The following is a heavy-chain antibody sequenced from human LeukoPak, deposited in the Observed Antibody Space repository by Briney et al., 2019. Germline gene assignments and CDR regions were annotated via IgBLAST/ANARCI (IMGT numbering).Heavy chain of an antibody. CDR2: ISSSGTTI. CDR3: ARGLAYCGGDCFSN. V-gene: IGHV3-11*01. J-gene: IGHJ4*02. CDR1: GFTLTDSY. Sequence: GGSLRLSCAASGFTLTDSYMSWIRQAPGKGLEWVSYISSSGTTIHYADSVKGRFTISRDNAKNSLYLQMNSLRVEDTAVYYCARGLAYCGGDCFSNWGQGTLVTVSS. D-gene: IGHD2-21*02.